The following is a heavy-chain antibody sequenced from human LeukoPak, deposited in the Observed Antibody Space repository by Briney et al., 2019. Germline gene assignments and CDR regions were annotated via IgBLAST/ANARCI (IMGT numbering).Heavy chain of an antibody. J-gene: IGHJ4*02. V-gene: IGHV3-74*01. CDR2: IKSDGST. Sequence: GGSLRLSCAASGFTFSSYWMHWVRQTPGKGLMWVARIKSDGSTIYADSVQGRFTISRDNAKNSLDLQMSSLRAEDTAVYYCARESEYDFWTGSYFDYWGQGTLVTVSS. CDR3: ARESEYDFWTGSYFDY. CDR1: GFTFSSYW. D-gene: IGHD3-3*01.